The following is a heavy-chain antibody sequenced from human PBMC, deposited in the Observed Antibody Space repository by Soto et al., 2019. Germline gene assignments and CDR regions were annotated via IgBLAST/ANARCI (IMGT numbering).Heavy chain of an antibody. CDR2: TYYRSRWYN. V-gene: IGHV6-1*01. D-gene: IGHD1-7*01. CDR3: AGTTSHQWYYMDV. Sequence: QVQLQESGPGLVKPSQTLSLTCAISGDSVSSNSAAWNWIRLSPSRGLEWLARTYYRSRWYNDYAGSVRSPITGHPDTSKNQFPPQLTSVTPEDTAVYYCAGTTSHQWYYMDVWGKGTTVTVSS. CDR1: GDSVSSNSAA. J-gene: IGHJ6*03.